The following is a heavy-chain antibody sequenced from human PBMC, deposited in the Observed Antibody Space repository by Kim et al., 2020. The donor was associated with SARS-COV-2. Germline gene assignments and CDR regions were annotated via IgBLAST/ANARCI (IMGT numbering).Heavy chain of an antibody. CDR1: GGSISSSSYY. V-gene: IGHV4-39*01. CDR2: IYYSGST. D-gene: IGHD6-19*01. J-gene: IGHJ4*02. Sequence: SETLSLTCTVSGGSISSSSYYWGWIRQPPGKGLEWIGSIYYSGSTYYNPSLKSRVTISVDTSKNQFSLKLSSVTAADTAVYYCARHGQWLEKGLVDYWGQGTLVTVSS. CDR3: ARHGQWLEKGLVDY.